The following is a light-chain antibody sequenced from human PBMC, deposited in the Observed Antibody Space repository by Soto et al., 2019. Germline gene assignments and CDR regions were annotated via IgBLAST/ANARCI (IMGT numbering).Light chain of an antibody. Sequence: QSALTQPASVSGSPGQSITISCTGTSSDVGGYNYVSWYQQHPGKAPKLMIYDVSNRPSGVSNRCSGSKSGNSASLTISGLQAEDEADYYCSSYTSGSSVVFGGGTKLTVL. V-gene: IGLV2-14*01. J-gene: IGLJ2*01. CDR2: DVS. CDR1: SSDVGGYNY. CDR3: SSYTSGSSVV.